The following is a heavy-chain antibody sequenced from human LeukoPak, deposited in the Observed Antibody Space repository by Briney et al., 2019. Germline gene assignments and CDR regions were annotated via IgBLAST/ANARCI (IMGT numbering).Heavy chain of an antibody. CDR1: GYTLTELS. Sequence: ASVKVSCKVSGYTLTELSMHWVRQAPGKGLEWMGGFDPEDAETIYALKFQGRVTMTEDTSTDTAYMELSSLRAEDTAIYYCARDERLLSFLKWGQGTLVTVSS. V-gene: IGHV1-24*01. CDR2: FDPEDAET. J-gene: IGHJ4*02. D-gene: IGHD3-3*01. CDR3: ARDERLLSFLK.